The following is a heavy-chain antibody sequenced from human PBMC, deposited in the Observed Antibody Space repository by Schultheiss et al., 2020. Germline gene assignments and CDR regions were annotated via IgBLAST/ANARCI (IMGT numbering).Heavy chain of an antibody. CDR2: IYYSGST. CDR1: GGSISSYY. D-gene: IGHD2-2*02. Sequence: SETLSLTCTVSGGSISSYYWSWIRQPPGKGLEWIGYIYYSGSTNYNPSLKSRVTISVDTSKNQFSLKLSSVTAADTAVYYCARVPYCSSTSCYTGYYYGMDVWGQGTTVTVSS. J-gene: IGHJ6*02. V-gene: IGHV4-59*01. CDR3: ARVPYCSSTSCYTGYYYGMDV.